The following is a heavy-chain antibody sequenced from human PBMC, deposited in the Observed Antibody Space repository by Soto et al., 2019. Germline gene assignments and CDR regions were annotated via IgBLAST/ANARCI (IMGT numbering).Heavy chain of an antibody. J-gene: IGHJ4*02. CDR2: INHSGST. CDR1: GGSFSGYY. CDR3: ARASYSYGYSDY. D-gene: IGHD5-18*01. Sequence: SETLSLTCAAYGGSFSGYYWSWIRQPPGKGLEWIGEINHSGSTNYNPSLKSRVTISVDTSKNQFSLKLSSVTAVDTAVYYCARASYSYGYSDYWGQGTLVTVSS. V-gene: IGHV4-34*01.